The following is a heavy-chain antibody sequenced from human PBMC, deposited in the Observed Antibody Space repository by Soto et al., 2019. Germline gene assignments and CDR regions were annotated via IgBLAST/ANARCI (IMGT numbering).Heavy chain of an antibody. CDR3: ARNKNYAFDI. CDR2: ITSSTSIT. CDR1: GFTFRDYN. V-gene: IGHV3-48*01. D-gene: IGHD1-7*01. J-gene: IGHJ3*02. Sequence: GGSLRLSCAASGFTFRDYNMNWVRQAPGKGLEWVSYITSSTSITYYADSVKGRFTISRDNAKNSLYLQVNSLRAEDTAVYFCARNKNYAFDIWGQGTMVTVSS.